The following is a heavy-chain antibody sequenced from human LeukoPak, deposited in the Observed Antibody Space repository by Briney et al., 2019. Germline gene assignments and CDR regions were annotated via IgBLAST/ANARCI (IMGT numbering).Heavy chain of an antibody. CDR1: GGSFSGYY. CDR3: ARAVLLWFGELPYFDY. CDR2: INHSGST. V-gene: IGHV4-34*01. D-gene: IGHD3-10*01. J-gene: IGHJ4*02. Sequence: SETLSLTCAVYGGSFSGYYWSWIRQPPGKGLEWIGEINHSGSTNYNPSLKSRVTISVDTSKNQFSLKLSSVTAADTVVYYCARAVLLWFGELPYFDYWGQGTLVTVSS.